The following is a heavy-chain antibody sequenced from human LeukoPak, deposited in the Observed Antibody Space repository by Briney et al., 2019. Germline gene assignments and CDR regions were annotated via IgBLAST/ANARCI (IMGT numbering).Heavy chain of an antibody. CDR2: IIPIFGTA. J-gene: IGHJ5*02. CDR3: AIATIVYSTNWFDP. D-gene: IGHD2/OR15-2a*01. CDR1: GGTFSNYA. Sequence: SVKVSCKASGGTFSNYAISWVRHAPEQGLEWVGGIIPIFGTANYAQKFQGRVTITTDESTSTAYMELSSLRSEDTAVYYCAIATIVYSTNWFDPWGQGSVAPVSS. V-gene: IGHV1-69*05.